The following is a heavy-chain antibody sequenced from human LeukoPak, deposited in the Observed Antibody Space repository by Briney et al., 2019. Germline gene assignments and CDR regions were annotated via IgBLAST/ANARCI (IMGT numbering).Heavy chain of an antibody. CDR2: INPSGGST. D-gene: IGHD3-3*01. CDR3: ARDNYDFWSGYYMVY. Sequence: ASVKVSCKASGYTFTSYYMHWVRQAPGQGLEWMGIINPSGGSTSYAQKFQGRVTMTRDTSTSTVYMELSSLRSEDTAVYYCARDNYDFWSGYYMVYWGQGTLVTVSS. J-gene: IGHJ4*02. V-gene: IGHV1-46*01. CDR1: GYTFTSYY.